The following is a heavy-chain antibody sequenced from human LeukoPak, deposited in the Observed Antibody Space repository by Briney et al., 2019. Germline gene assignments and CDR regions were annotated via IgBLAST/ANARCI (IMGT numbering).Heavy chain of an antibody. V-gene: IGHV4-4*02. Sequence: SGTLSLTCAVSGGSISSSNWWSWVRQPPGKGLEWIGEIYHSGSTNYNPSPKSRVTISVDKSKNQFSLKLSSVTAADTAVYYCARAPLAVAAAFDIWGQGTMVTVSS. CDR2: IYHSGST. J-gene: IGHJ3*02. CDR1: GGSISSSNW. CDR3: ARAPLAVAAAFDI. D-gene: IGHD6-19*01.